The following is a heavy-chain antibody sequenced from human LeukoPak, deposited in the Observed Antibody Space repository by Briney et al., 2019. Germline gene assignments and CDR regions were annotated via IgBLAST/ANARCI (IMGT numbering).Heavy chain of an antibody. V-gene: IGHV4-59*01. Sequence: SETLSLTCTVSGGSISSYYWSWIRQPPGKGLEWIGYISYSGSTNYNPSLKSRVTISVDTSKHRFSLRLSAVTAADTAVYYCARGPHKFDYWGQGSLVTVSS. CDR3: ARGPHKFDY. CDR2: ISYSGST. J-gene: IGHJ4*02. CDR1: GGSISSYY.